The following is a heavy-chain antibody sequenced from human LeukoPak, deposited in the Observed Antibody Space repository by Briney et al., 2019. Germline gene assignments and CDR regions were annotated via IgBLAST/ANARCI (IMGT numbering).Heavy chain of an antibody. Sequence: EASVKVSCKASGGTFSSYAISWVRQAPGQGLEWMGGIIPIFGTANYAQKFQGRVTITTDESTSTAYMELSSLRSEDTAVYYCARVSYCGGDCSTGAFDIWGQGTMVTVSS. CDR2: IIPIFGTA. D-gene: IGHD2-21*02. J-gene: IGHJ3*02. V-gene: IGHV1-69*05. CDR3: ARVSYCGGDCSTGAFDI. CDR1: GGTFSSYA.